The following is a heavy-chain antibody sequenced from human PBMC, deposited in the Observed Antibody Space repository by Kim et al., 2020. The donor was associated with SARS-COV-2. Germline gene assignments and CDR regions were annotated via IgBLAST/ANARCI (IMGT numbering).Heavy chain of an antibody. CDR3: LRGGWLRTFDC. J-gene: IGHJ4*02. Sequence: GESLKISCEASGFSITYFGMTWVRQSPQKGLEWVASISSDGDKTYYGDSVKGRFAVSRDNPRNTAYLHMDSLRVEDTASYFCLRGGWLRTFDCWGQGAL. CDR2: ISSDGDKT. CDR1: GFSITYFG. V-gene: IGHV3-23*01. D-gene: IGHD3-10*01.